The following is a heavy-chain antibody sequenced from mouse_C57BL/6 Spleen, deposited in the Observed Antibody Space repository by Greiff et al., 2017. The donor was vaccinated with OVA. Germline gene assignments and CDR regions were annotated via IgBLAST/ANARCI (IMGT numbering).Heavy chain of an antibody. J-gene: IGHJ2*01. V-gene: IGHV1-64*01. CDR3: ARGYYGSSYYFDY. Sequence: QVQLQQSGAELVKPGASVKLSCKASGYTFTSYWMHWVKQRPGQGLEWIGMIHPNSGSTNYNEKFKSKATLTVDKSSSTAYMQLSSLTSEDSAVYYCARGYYGSSYYFDYWGQGTTLTVSS. CDR1: GYTFTSYW. D-gene: IGHD1-1*01. CDR2: IHPNSGST.